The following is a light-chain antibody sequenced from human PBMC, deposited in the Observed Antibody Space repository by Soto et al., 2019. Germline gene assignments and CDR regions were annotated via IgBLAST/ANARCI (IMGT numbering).Light chain of an antibody. CDR1: TSNIGSKS. J-gene: IGLJ1*01. CDR3: AAWDDSLSGYV. V-gene: IGLV1-44*01. CDR2: HNH. Sequence: QSVLTQPPPASGTPGQRVTISCAGSTSNIGSKSVIWYQQFPGTATTLLIYHNHLRPSGVPDRFSDSKSGASASLAIIWVQSEDEADYFCAAWDDSLSGYVFGTGTKVTAL.